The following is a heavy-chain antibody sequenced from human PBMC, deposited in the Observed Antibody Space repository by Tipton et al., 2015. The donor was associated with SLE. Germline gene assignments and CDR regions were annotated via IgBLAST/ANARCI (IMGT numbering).Heavy chain of an antibody. Sequence: SLRLSCAASRFTFSSYGMHWVRQAPGKGLEWVAVIWYDGSNKYYADSVKGRFTISRDNSKNTLYLQMNSLRAEDTAVYYCARDSRSGHLQHWGQGTLVTVSS. CDR2: IWYDGSNK. CDR1: RFTFSSYG. CDR3: ARDSRSGHLQH. V-gene: IGHV3-33*01. J-gene: IGHJ1*01.